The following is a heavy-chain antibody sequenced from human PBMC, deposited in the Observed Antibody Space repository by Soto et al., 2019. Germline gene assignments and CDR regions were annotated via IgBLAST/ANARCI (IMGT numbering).Heavy chain of an antibody. D-gene: IGHD1-1*01. CDR1: GGSISSSNW. CDR3: ARDSEFHQLAY. CDR2: IYHSGST. V-gene: IGHV4-4*02. J-gene: IGHJ4*02. Sequence: QVKLQESGPGLVKPSGTLSLTCAVSGGSISSSNWWSWVSQPPGKGLEWVGEIYHSGSTNYNPSLKSRVTISVDMSENQSALKLSSVAAADTAVYYCARDSEFHQLAYWGQGTLVTVCS.